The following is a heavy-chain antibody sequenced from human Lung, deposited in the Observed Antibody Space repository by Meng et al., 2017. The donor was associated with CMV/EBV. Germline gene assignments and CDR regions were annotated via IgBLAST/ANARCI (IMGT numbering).Heavy chain of an antibody. V-gene: IGHV4-30-4*01. CDR1: GGSISSGDYY. CDR2: IYYSGST. D-gene: IGHD4-11*01. J-gene: IGHJ4*02. CDR3: ARDRTTGRYFDY. Sequence: VQRQESGPGLVKPSQTLSLTCTVSGGSISSGDYYWSWIRQPPGKGLEWIGYIYYSGSTYYNPSLKSRVTISVDTSKNQFSLKLSSVTAADTAVYYCARDRTTGRYFDYWGQGTLVTVSS.